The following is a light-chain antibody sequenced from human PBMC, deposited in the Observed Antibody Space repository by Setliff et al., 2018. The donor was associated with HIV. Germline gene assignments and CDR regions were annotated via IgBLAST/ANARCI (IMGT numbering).Light chain of an antibody. J-gene: IGLJ3*02. Sequence: QSALTQPASVSGSPGQSITISCTGTSSDVGGYNYVSWYQQHPGKAPKLMIYDVTKRPSGVSNRFSGSKSGNTASLTISGLQAEDEADYYCCSYAGSDSWRFGGGTK. V-gene: IGLV2-23*02. CDR1: SSDVGGYNY. CDR3: CSYAGSDSWR. CDR2: DVT.